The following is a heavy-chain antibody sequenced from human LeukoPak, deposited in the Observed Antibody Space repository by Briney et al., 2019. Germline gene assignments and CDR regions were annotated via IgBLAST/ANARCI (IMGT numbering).Heavy chain of an antibody. Sequence: PGGSLRLSCAASGFTVSSYEMNWVRQAPGKGLEWVSYISSSGSTIYYADSVKGRFTISRDNAKNSLYLQMNSLRAEDTAVYYCASLGDIVVVVSDNAFDIWGQGKMVTVSS. CDR3: ASLGDIVVVVSDNAFDI. CDR2: ISSSGSTI. D-gene: IGHD2-15*01. CDR1: GFTVSSYE. V-gene: IGHV3-48*03. J-gene: IGHJ3*02.